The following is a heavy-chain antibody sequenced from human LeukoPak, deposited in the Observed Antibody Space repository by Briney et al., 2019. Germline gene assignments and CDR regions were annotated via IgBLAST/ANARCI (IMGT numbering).Heavy chain of an antibody. J-gene: IGHJ4*02. D-gene: IGHD6-13*01. Sequence: SETLSLTCAVYGGSFSGYYWGWIRQPPGKGLEWIGSIYYSGSTYYNPSLKSRVTISVDTSNNQFSLKLTSVTAADTAVYYCARVSSGSSSYYFDYWGQGTLITVSS. V-gene: IGHV4-34*01. CDR1: GGSFSGYY. CDR2: IYYSGST. CDR3: ARVSSGSSSYYFDY.